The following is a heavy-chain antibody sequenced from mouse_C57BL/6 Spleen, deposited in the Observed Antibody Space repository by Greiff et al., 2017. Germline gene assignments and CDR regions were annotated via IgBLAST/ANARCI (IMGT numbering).Heavy chain of an antibody. D-gene: IGHD2-4*01. V-gene: IGHV5-16*01. CDR1: GFTFSDYY. CDR3: ARALYDYDGGFAY. CDR2: INYDGSST. Sequence: EVKLVESEGGLVQPGSSMKLSCTASGFTFSDYYMAWVRQVPEKGLEWVANINYDGSSTYYLDSLKSRFIISRDNAKNILYLQMSSLKSEDTATYYYARALYDYDGGFAYWGQGTLVTVSA. J-gene: IGHJ3*01.